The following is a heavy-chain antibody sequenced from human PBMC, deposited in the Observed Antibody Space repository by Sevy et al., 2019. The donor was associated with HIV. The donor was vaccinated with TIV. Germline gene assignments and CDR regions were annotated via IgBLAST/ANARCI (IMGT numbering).Heavy chain of an antibody. CDR1: GGTFSSYA. D-gene: IGHD2-2*01. CDR2: IIPIFGTA. Sequence: ASVKVSCKASGGTFSSYAISWVRQAPGQGLEWMGGIIPIFGTANYAQKFQGRVTITADESTSTAYMELSSLRSEDTAVYYCARDLGYCSSTSCYEGNWFDPWGQGTLVTVSS. CDR3: ARDLGYCSSTSCYEGNWFDP. V-gene: IGHV1-69*13. J-gene: IGHJ5*02.